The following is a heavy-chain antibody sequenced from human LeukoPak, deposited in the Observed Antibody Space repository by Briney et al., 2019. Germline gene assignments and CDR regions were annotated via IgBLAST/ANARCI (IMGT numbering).Heavy chain of an antibody. CDR1: GFTFSSYA. CDR3: AAERVLRYFDWLSGYFDY. Sequence: GGSLRLSCAASGFTFSSYAMHWVRQAPGKGLEWVAVISYDGSNKYYADSVKGRFTISRDNSKNTLYLQMNSLRAEDTAVYYCAAERVLRYFDWLSGYFDYWGQGTLVTVSS. V-gene: IGHV3-30-3*01. CDR2: ISYDGSNK. J-gene: IGHJ4*02. D-gene: IGHD3-9*01.